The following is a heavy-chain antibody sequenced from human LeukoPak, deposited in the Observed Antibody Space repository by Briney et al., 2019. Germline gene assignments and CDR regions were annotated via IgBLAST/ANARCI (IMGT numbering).Heavy chain of an antibody. CDR1: GYTFTSYG. J-gene: IGHJ4*02. D-gene: IGHD5-12*01. CDR3: ARPRGYSGYDDFDY. V-gene: IGHV1-18*01. Sequence: GASVRVSCKASGYTFTSYGISWVRQAPGQGLERMGWISAYNGNTNYAQKLQGRVTMTTDTSTSTAYMELRSLRSDDTAVYYCARPRGYSGYDDFDYWGQGTLVTVSS. CDR2: ISAYNGNT.